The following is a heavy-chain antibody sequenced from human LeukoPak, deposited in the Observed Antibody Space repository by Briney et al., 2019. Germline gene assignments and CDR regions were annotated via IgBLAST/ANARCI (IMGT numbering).Heavy chain of an antibody. V-gene: IGHV3-21*01. CDR2: ISSSSSYI. Sequence: PGGSLRLSCAASGFTFSSYSMNWVRQAPGKGLEWVSSISSSSSYIYYADSVKGRFTISRDNAKNSLYLQMNSLRAEDTAVYYCARLWFGELSPFDYWGQGTLVTVSS. D-gene: IGHD3-10*01. CDR1: GFTFSSYS. CDR3: ARLWFGELSPFDY. J-gene: IGHJ4*02.